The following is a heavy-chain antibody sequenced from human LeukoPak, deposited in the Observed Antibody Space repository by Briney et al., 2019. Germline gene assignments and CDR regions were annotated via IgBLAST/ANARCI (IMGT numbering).Heavy chain of an antibody. CDR1: GYTFTSFA. Sequence: ASVKVSCKASGYTFTSFAINWVRQAPGQGLEWMGWINTNTGNPTYAQGFTGRFVFSLDTSVSTAYLQISSLKAEDTAMYYCARSGDGYNYPCDCWGQGTLVTVSS. V-gene: IGHV7-4-1*02. J-gene: IGHJ4*01. D-gene: IGHD5-24*01. CDR3: ARSGDGYNYPCDC. CDR2: INTNTGNP.